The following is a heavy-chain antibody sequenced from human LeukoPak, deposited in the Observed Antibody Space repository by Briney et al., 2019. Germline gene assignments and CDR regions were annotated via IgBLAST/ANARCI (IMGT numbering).Heavy chain of an antibody. Sequence: EASVKVSCKASGGTFSSYAISWVRQAPGQGLEWMGGIIPIFGTANYAQKFQGRVTITADESTSTAYMELSSLRSEDTAVYYCARGQADYYDSSGYHWAFDIWGQGTMVTVSS. CDR2: IIPIFGTA. J-gene: IGHJ3*02. D-gene: IGHD3-22*01. CDR3: ARGQADYYDSSGYHWAFDI. V-gene: IGHV1-69*01. CDR1: GGTFSSYA.